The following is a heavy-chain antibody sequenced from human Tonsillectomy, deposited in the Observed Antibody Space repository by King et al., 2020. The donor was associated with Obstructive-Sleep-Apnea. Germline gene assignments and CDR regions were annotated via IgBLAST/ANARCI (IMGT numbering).Heavy chain of an antibody. CDR3: ARRKGYSGFDSRFDY. V-gene: IGHV4-59*08. Sequence: VQLQESGPGLVKPSETLSLTCTVSGGSISRYYWSWIRQPPGKGLEWIGYIYYSGSTNYNPSLKSRVTISGDTSKNQFSLKLTSVTAADTAVYYCARRKGYSGFDSRFDYWGQGTLVTVSS. CDR2: IYYSGST. D-gene: IGHD5-12*01. J-gene: IGHJ4*02. CDR1: GGSISRYY.